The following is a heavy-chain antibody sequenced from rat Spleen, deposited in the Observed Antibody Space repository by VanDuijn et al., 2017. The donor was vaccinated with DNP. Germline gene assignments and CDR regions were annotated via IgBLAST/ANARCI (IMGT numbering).Heavy chain of an antibody. CDR2: ISPSGDIY. CDR1: GFSFIDHN. V-gene: IGHV5-27*01. CDR3: ATHMYLRHYYYSTFDY. J-gene: IGHJ2*01. Sequence: EVQLVESGGGLVQPGRSLKLSCEASGFSFIDHNMAWVRQAPKKGLEWVASISPSGDIYFYRDSVKGRVTLSRDNVKSILYLQMDSLRSEDTATYYCATHMYLRHYYYSTFDYWGQGVVVTVSS. D-gene: IGHD1-6*01.